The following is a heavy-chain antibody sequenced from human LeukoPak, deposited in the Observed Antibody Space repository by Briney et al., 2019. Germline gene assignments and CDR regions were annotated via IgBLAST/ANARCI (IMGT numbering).Heavy chain of an antibody. CDR2: IYYSGST. CDR3: ARLLYDYRFDP. D-gene: IGHD4-11*01. V-gene: IGHV4-59*08. J-gene: IGHJ5*02. Sequence: PSETLSLTCTVSGGSISSYYWSWIRQPPGKGLEWIGYIYYSGSTNYNPSLKSRVTISVDTSKNQFSLKLSSVTAADTAVYYCARLLYDYRFDPWAREPWSPSPQ. CDR1: GGSISSYY.